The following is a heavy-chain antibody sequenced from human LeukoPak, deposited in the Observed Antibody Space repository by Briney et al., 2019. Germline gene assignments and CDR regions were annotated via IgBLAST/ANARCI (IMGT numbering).Heavy chain of an antibody. Sequence: ASVKVSCKASGYTFTSYAMHWVRQAPGQRLEWMGWINAGNGNTKYSQEFQGRVTITMDTSASTAYMELSSLRSEDMAMYYCARARQYSGTWGFDYWGQGTLVAVSS. V-gene: IGHV1-3*03. D-gene: IGHD6-13*01. J-gene: IGHJ4*02. CDR1: GYTFTSYA. CDR3: ARARQYSGTWGFDY. CDR2: INAGNGNT.